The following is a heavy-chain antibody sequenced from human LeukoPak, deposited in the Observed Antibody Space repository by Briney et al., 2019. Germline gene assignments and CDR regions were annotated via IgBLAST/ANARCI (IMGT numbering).Heavy chain of an antibody. V-gene: IGHV3-23*01. D-gene: IGHD3-10*01. Sequence: PGGSLRLSCAASGFTFSSYAMSWVRQAPGKGLEWVSAISGSVGSTYYADSVKGRFTISRDNSKNTLYLQMNSLRAEDKAVYYCAKDGGNSYGSGSYYHFDYWGQGTLVTVSS. CDR3: AKDGGNSYGSGSYYHFDY. CDR1: GFTFSSYA. J-gene: IGHJ4*02. CDR2: ISGSVGST.